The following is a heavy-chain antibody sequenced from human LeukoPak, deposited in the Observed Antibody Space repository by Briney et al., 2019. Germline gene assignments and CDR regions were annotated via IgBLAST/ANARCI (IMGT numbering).Heavy chain of an antibody. CDR1: RFIVSDNY. CDR2: IKQDGSEK. J-gene: IGHJ6*03. D-gene: IGHD5-18*01. V-gene: IGHV3-7*01. Sequence: PGGSLRLSCVASRFIVSDNYMSWVRQAPGKGLEWVANIKQDGSEKYYVDSVKGRFTISRDNAKNSLYLQMNSLRAEDTAVYYCARDQSGYSYGDLWYYYYMDVWGKGTTVTISS. CDR3: ARDQSGYSYGDLWYYYYMDV.